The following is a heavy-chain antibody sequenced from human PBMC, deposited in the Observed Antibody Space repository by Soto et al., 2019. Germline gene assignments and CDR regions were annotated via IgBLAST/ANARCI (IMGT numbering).Heavy chain of an antibody. D-gene: IGHD5-12*01. J-gene: IGHJ4*02. V-gene: IGHV3-23*01. CDR1: GFTFSNYV. CDR2: ISASGGST. Sequence: EVQLLDSGGGLVQPGGSLRLSCAASGFTFSNYVMNWVRQAPGKGLDWVSAISASGGSTYYADSVKGRFTISRDNSKNTLYLQMSSLRAEDTAVFYCAKGTLGSGYDLDSWAQGTLVTVS. CDR3: AKGTLGSGYDLDS.